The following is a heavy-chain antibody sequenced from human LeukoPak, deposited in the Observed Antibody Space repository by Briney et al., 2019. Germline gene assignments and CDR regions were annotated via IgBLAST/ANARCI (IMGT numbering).Heavy chain of an antibody. CDR2: INYSGVI. CDR1: GGSFSGYY. CDR3: ARGRKYVATLTN. J-gene: IGHJ4*02. V-gene: IGHV4-34*01. D-gene: IGHD5-12*01. Sequence: SETLSLTCDVNGGSFSGYYWTWVRQSPGRGLEWLGEINYSGVINYNPSLKSRITISLDTSNKQFSLKLTSLIVADTATYFRARGRKYVATLTNWGQGTPVTVSS.